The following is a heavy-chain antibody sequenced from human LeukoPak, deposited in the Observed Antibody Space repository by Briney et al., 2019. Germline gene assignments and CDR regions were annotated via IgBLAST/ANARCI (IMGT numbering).Heavy chain of an antibody. CDR1: GGSISSSSDY. J-gene: IGHJ6*02. Sequence: SETLSLTCSVSGGSISSSSDYWGWIRQPPGKGLEWIGGIYHGGNTFYTPSLKSRVTISIDTSKSQFSLRLNSVTAADAAVYYCARDTQIFSPIQNYHYYGIDVWGQGTTVTVSS. V-gene: IGHV4-39*07. CDR2: IYHGGNT. CDR3: ARDTQIFSPIQNYHYYGIDV.